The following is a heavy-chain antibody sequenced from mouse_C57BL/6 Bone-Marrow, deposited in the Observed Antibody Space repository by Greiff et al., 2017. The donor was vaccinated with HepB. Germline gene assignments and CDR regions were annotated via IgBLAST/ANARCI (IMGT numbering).Heavy chain of an antibody. Sequence: EVKLVESGGGLVQSGRSLRLSCATSGFTFSDFYMEWVRQAPGKGLEWIAASRNKANDYTTEYSASVKGRFIVSRDTSQSILYLQMNALRAEDTAIYYCARDAPYPMDYWGQGTSVTVSS. CDR2: SRNKANDYTT. V-gene: IGHV7-1*01. CDR1: GFTFSDFY. J-gene: IGHJ4*01. D-gene: IGHD2-10*01. CDR3: ARDAPYPMDY.